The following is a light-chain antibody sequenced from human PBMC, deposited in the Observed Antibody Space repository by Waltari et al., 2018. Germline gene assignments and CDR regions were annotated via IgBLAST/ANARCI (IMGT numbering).Light chain of an antibody. CDR3: CSYAGLGIYV. V-gene: IGLV2-23*02. J-gene: IGLJ1*01. CDR2: EVT. CDR1: SSAVGTYNL. Sequence: QSGLTQPASVSGSPGQSITISCTGTSSAVGTYNLVSWYQQYPGKAPKLMVYEVTKRTSRVFDRFSGSKSGNTASLTIYGLQSEDEADYYCCSYAGLGIYVFGTGTKVTVL.